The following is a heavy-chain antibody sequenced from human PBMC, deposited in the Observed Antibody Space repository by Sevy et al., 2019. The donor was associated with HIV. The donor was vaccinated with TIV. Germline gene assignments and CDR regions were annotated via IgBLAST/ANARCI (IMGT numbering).Heavy chain of an antibody. J-gene: IGHJ4*02. V-gene: IGHV3-48*01. CDR1: GFIFSNYY. D-gene: IGHD2-15*01. Sequence: GGSLRLSCAASGFIFSNYYMTWVRQAPGKGLEWVSYISDRSDTISYAYSVKGRFTISRDNAKNALYLQMSSLRGEDTTVYYCARVRHRYCSGGSCYYGYFFDYWGQGTLVTVSS. CDR2: ISDRSDTI. CDR3: ARVRHRYCSGGSCYYGYFFDY.